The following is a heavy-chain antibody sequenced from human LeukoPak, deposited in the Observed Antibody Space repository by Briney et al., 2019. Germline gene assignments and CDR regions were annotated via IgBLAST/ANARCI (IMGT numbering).Heavy chain of an antibody. CDR1: GFTFSSYS. D-gene: IGHD2-2*01. V-gene: IGHV3-21*01. J-gene: IGHJ4*02. CDR3: AGDYNVVVPAATY. CDR2: ISSSSSYI. Sequence: GGSLGLSCAASGFTFSSYSMNWVRQAPGKGLEWVSSISSSSSYIYYADSVKGRFTISRDNAKNSLYLQMNSLRAEDTAVYYCAGDYNVVVPAATYWGQGTLVTDSS.